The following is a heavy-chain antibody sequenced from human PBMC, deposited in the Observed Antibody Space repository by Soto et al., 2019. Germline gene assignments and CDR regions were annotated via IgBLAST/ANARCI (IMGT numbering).Heavy chain of an antibody. CDR2: IYSSGST. V-gene: IGHV4-59*01. Sequence: PSETLSLTCTVSGGSISNYYWNWIRQSPGKGLEWIGYIYSSGSTHYNPSLQNRVTISIDTSKNQVSLKVNSVTAADTAVYYCARDHPHSYGVYYFDYWGHGTPVTV. CDR1: GGSISNYY. D-gene: IGHD5-18*01. J-gene: IGHJ4*01. CDR3: ARDHPHSYGVYYFDY.